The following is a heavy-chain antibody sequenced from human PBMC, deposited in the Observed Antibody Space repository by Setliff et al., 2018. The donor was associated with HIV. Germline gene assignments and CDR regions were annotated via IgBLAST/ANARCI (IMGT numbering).Heavy chain of an antibody. V-gene: IGHV4-39*07. Sequence: PSETLSLTCTVSGGSISSSSYYWGWIRQPPGKGLEWIGSIYYSGSTYYNPSLKSRVTISVDTSKNQFSLKLSSVTAADTAVYYCARPGRASYYYYMDVWGKGTTVTVSS. D-gene: IGHD3-10*01. CDR1: GGSISSSSYY. CDR2: IYYSGST. J-gene: IGHJ6*03. CDR3: ARPGRASYYYYMDV.